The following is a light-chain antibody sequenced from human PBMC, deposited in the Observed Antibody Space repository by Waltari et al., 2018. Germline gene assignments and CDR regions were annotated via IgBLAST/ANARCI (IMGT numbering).Light chain of an antibody. Sequence: EIVLTQSPGTLSLSPGERATLSCRALQSISIYLALYQQKVGQPPRLLIYEASSRATVIPDRFSGRGSGKEFSLTISRLEPEDFAVYYWQKYGNLPATFGQGTKVEIK. V-gene: IGKV3-20*01. J-gene: IGKJ1*01. CDR2: EAS. CDR3: QKYGNLPAT. CDR1: QSISIY.